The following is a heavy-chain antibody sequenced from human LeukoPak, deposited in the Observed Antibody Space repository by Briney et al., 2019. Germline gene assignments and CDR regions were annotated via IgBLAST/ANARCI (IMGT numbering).Heavy chain of an antibody. CDR1: GFTFISYA. CDR2: ISGSGSNT. J-gene: IGHJ4*02. Sequence: HSGGSLRLSCAASGFTFISYAMSWVRQAPGKWLEWVSAISGSGSNTYYADSVKGRFTISRDNSTITLSLQMDRLRAEDTAVYYCARTAIGDFVRFPNDYWGQGTLVTVSS. V-gene: IGHV3-23*01. CDR3: ARTAIGDFVRFPNDY. D-gene: IGHD2-21*02.